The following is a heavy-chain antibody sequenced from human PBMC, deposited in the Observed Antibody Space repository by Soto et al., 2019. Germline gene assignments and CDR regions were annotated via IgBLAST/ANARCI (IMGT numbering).Heavy chain of an antibody. V-gene: IGHV3-48*01. Sequence: EVQLVESGGGLVQPGGSLRLSCAASGFTFSSYSMNWVRQAPGKGLEWVSYISSSSSTIYYADSVKGRFTISRDNAKNSLYLQMNSLRAEDTAVYYCVRAPRCSSTSCYAGLVPFDIWGQGTMVTVSS. CDR3: VRAPRCSSTSCYAGLVPFDI. D-gene: IGHD2-2*01. CDR2: ISSSSSTI. J-gene: IGHJ3*02. CDR1: GFTFSSYS.